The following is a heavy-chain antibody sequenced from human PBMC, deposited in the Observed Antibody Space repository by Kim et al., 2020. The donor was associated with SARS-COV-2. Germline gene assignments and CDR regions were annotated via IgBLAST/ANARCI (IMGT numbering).Heavy chain of an antibody. J-gene: IGHJ5*02. D-gene: IGHD6-19*01. Sequence: GGSLRLSCAASGFSLSIYWMTWVRQAPGKGLEWVGNIKEDGSKKYYVDSVKGRFTISRDNAKNSLYLQMNSLRGEDTAVDYCARVGIAVAGPNWFDPWGQGTLVTVSS. CDR1: GFSLSIYW. CDR3: ARVGIAVAGPNWFDP. CDR2: IKEDGSKK. V-gene: IGHV3-7*01.